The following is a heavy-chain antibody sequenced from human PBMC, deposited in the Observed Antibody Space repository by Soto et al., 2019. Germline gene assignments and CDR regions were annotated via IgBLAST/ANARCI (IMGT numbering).Heavy chain of an antibody. CDR3: ARDRKRRYSYGPSPQNWFDP. Sequence: PSETLSLPCTVSGCPISRGWYHWSWIRPHPGKGLEWIGYIYYSGSTYYNPSLKSRVTISVDTSKNQFSLKLSSVTAADTAVYYCARDRKRRYSYGPSPQNWFDPWGQGALVTVSS. V-gene: IGHV4-31*03. CDR1: GCPISRGWYH. D-gene: IGHD5-18*01. J-gene: IGHJ5*02. CDR2: IYYSGST.